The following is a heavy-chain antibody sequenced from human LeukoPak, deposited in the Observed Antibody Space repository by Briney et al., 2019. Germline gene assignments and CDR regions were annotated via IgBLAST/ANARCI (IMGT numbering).Heavy chain of an antibody. CDR2: ISSSSSCI. J-gene: IGHJ4*02. CDR1: GFTFSSYS. CDR3: ARADGSWHYFDY. V-gene: IGHV3-21*01. D-gene: IGHD6-13*01. Sequence: PGGSLRLSCAASGFTFSSYSMNWARQAPGKGLEWVSSISSSSSCIYYADSVKGRFTISRDNAKNSLYLQMNSLRAEDTAVYYCARADGSWHYFDYWGQGTLVTVSS.